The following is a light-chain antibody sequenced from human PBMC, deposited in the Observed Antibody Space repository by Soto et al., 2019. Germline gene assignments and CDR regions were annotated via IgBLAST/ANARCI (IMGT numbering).Light chain of an antibody. CDR2: GAS. J-gene: IGKJ1*01. CDR1: ESVGSSY. V-gene: IGKV3-20*01. CDR3: QQYGSSLTWT. Sequence: EIVLTQSPGTLSLSPWERATLSCRASESVGSSYLAWYQQKPGQAPRLLIYGASSRATGIPDRFSGSGSGTDFTLTISRLEPEDFAVYYCQQYGSSLTWTFGQGNKVDIK.